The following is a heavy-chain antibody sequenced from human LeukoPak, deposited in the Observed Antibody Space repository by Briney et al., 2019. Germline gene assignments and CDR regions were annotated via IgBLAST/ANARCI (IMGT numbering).Heavy chain of an antibody. CDR1: GYTFTGYY. CDR3: ARDDILTGYYQLDY. J-gene: IGHJ4*02. CDR2: INPNSGGT. Sequence: ASVKVSCKASGYTFTGYYMHWVRQAPGQGLEWMGWINPNSGGTNYEQKFQGRVTMTRDTSISTAYMELSRLRSDDTAVYYCARDDILTGYYQLDYWGQGTLVTVSS. V-gene: IGHV1-2*02. D-gene: IGHD3-9*01.